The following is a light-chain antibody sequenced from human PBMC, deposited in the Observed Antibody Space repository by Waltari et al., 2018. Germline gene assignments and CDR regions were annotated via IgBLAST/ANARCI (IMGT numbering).Light chain of an antibody. V-gene: IGLV2-8*01. CDR2: EVT. CDR1: SGAVGSYNY. J-gene: IGLJ2*01. CDR3: SSYADTNNLVV. Sequence: QSALPQPPSASGSPGQSVPISCTGTSGAVGSYNYASWYQHHPGEAPKLLIYEVTKRPSGVPGRFSGSKSGNTASLTVSGLQADDEADYYCSSYADTNNLVVFGGGTKLTVL.